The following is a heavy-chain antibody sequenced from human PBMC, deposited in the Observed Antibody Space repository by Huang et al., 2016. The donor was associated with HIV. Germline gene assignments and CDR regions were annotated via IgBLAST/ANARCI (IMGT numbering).Heavy chain of an antibody. D-gene: IGHD1-26*01. J-gene: IGHJ4*02. CDR2: IYSEDST. CDR3: AAQWELRGGVDF. Sequence: MSWVRQAPGEGLVWVSVIYSEDSTYFADSGKGRFTISRDNSKNTLYLQMNSLRAEDTAVYYCAAQWELRGGVDFWGQGTLVTVSS. V-gene: IGHV3-53*01.